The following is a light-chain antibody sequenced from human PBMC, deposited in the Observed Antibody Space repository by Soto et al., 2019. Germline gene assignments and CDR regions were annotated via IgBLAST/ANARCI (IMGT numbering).Light chain of an antibody. CDR3: QKYNSAPQVT. J-gene: IGKJ3*01. V-gene: IGKV1-27*01. CDR1: QGISNY. Sequence: DIQMTQSPSSLSASVGDRVTITCRASQGISNYLAWYQQKPGKVPKLLIYAASTLQPGVPSRFSGSGSGTDFTLTISSLQPEDVATYYCQKYNSAPQVTFGPGTKVDIK. CDR2: AAS.